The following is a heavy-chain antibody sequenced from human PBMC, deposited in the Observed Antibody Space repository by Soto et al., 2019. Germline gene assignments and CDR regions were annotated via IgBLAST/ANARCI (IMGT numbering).Heavy chain of an antibody. CDR3: AKDAGSFDY. CDR2: ISDTGVNT. J-gene: IGHJ4*02. V-gene: IGHV3-23*01. Sequence: EVQLLESGGGLVQPGGSLRLSCAASGFTFSTYAMTWVRQAPGKGLEWVAAISDTGVNTYYAESVKGRFTISRDNSKNASHLQMNSLRADDAALYYYAKDAGSFDYGGQGTLVTVSS. CDR1: GFTFSTYA.